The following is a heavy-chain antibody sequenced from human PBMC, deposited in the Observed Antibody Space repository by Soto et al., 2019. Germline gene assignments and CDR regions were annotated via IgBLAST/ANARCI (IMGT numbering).Heavy chain of an antibody. V-gene: IGHV1-2*04. D-gene: IGHD3-22*01. Sequence: ASVKVSCKASGYTFTGYYMHWVRQAPGQGLEWMGWINPNSGGTNYAQKFQGWVTRTRDTSFSTAYMELGRLGSDDTAVYYCARAKYDSSGYYYDYWGQGTLVTVSS. CDR2: INPNSGGT. J-gene: IGHJ4*02. CDR1: GYTFTGYY. CDR3: ARAKYDSSGYYYDY.